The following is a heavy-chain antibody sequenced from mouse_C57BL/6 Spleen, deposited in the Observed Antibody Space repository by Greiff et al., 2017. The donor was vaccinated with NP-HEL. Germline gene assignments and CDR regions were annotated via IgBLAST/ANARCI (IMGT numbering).Heavy chain of an antibody. J-gene: IGHJ4*01. Sequence: ESGPGLVKPSQSLSLTCSVTGYSITSGYYWNWIRQFPGNKLEWMGYISYDGSNNYNPSLKNRISITRDTSKNQFFLKLNSVTTEDTATYYCAGKGYYAMDYWGQGTSVTVSS. CDR2: ISYDGSN. CDR3: AGKGYYAMDY. CDR1: GYSITSGYY. V-gene: IGHV3-6*01.